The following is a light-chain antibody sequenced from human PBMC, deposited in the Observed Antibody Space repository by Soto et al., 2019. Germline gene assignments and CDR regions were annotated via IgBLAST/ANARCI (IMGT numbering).Light chain of an antibody. CDR2: GAS. CDR1: QSVSSSY. Sequence: EIVLTQSPGTLSLSPCETHRFTCSASQSVSSSYLAWYQQKPGQAPRLLIYGASSRATGIPDRFSGSGSGTDFTLTISRLEPEDFAVYYCQQYGSSLWTFGQGTKVDIK. J-gene: IGKJ1*01. CDR3: QQYGSSLWT. V-gene: IGKV3-20*01.